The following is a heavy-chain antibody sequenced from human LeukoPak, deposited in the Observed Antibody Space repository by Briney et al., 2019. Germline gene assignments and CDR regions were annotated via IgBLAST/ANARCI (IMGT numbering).Heavy chain of an antibody. J-gene: IGHJ4*02. CDR2: IKQDGSEK. CDR1: GFTFSSYW. D-gene: IGHD6-6*01. V-gene: IGHV3-7*01. CDR3: AREIAARLDY. Sequence: GGSLRLSYAASGFTFSSYWMSWVRRAPGKGLEWVANIKQDGSEKNYVDSVKGRFTISRDNAKNSLYLQMNSLRAEDTAVYYCAREIAARLDYWGQGTLVTVSS.